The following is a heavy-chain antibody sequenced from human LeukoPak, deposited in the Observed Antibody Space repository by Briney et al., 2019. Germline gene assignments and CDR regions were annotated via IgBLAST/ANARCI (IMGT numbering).Heavy chain of an antibody. CDR2: IYYSGST. Sequence: KPSETLSLTCTVSGYSISSGYYWGWIRQPPGKGLEWIGYIYYSGSTSYNPSLKSRVTISVDTSKKQFSLKLSSVTAADTAVYYCARSPPRGRKPLDYWGQGTLVTVSS. J-gene: IGHJ4*02. V-gene: IGHV4-61*05. CDR1: GYSISSGYY. CDR3: ARSPPRGRKPLDY. D-gene: IGHD3-16*01.